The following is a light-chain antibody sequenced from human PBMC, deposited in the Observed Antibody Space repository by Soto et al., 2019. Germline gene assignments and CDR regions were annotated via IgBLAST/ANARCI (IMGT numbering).Light chain of an antibody. CDR2: GNS. CDR3: QYYDSSLSVYYV. J-gene: IGLJ1*01. CDR1: SSNIGAGYD. Sequence: QPVLTQPPSVSGAPGQRVTISCTGSSSNIGAGYDVHWYQQLPGTAPKLLIYGNSNRPSGVPDRFSGSKSGTSASLAITGLQAEDEADYYCQYYDSSLSVYYVFGTGTKLTVL. V-gene: IGLV1-40*01.